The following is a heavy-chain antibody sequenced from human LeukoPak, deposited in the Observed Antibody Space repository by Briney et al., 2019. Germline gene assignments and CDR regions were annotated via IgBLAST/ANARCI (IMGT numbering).Heavy chain of an antibody. D-gene: IGHD4-17*01. V-gene: IGHV4-39*01. J-gene: IGHJ4*02. CDR3: AGTSVTLHF. CDR2: IYYRGDP. CDR1: GGTIDTSRYY. Sequence: SETLSLTCTVSGGTIDTSRYYWGWIRQPPGKGLEWLANIYYRGDPFYNPSLKSRLTISVDTSKNQFSLRLTSVTAADMAVYYCAGTSVTLHFWGQGALVTVSS.